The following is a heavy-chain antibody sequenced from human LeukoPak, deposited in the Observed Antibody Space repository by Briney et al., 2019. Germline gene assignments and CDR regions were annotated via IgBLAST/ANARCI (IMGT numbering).Heavy chain of an antibody. D-gene: IGHD3-22*01. V-gene: IGHV5-51*01. Sequence: GESLKISCKGSGYSFTSYWIGWVRQMPGKGLEWMGIIYPGDSETRYSPSFQGQVTISADKSISTAYLQWSSLKASDTAMYYCARSSYYYDSSGYYYPNWFDPWGQGTLVTVSS. CDR3: ARSSYYYDSSGYYYPNWFDP. J-gene: IGHJ5*02. CDR2: IYPGDSET. CDR1: GYSFTSYW.